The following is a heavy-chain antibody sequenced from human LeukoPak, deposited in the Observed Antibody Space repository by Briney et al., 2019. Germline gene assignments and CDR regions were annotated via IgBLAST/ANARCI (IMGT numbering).Heavy chain of an antibody. CDR2: INPNSGGT. CDR3: ARVPDLGGVTVTEGWFDP. J-gene: IGHJ5*02. V-gene: IGHV1-2*06. Sequence: ASVKVSCKASGYTFTGYYMHWVRQAPGQGLEWMGRINPNSGGTNYAQKFQGRVTMTRDTSISTAYMELSRLRSDDTAVYYCARVPDLGGVTVTEGWFDPWGQGTLVTVSS. CDR1: GYTFTGYY. D-gene: IGHD4-17*01.